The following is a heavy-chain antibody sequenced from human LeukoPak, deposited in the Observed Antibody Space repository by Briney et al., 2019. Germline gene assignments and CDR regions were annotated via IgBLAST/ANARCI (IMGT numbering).Heavy chain of an antibody. D-gene: IGHD6-13*01. CDR1: GYSFTSYW. V-gene: IGHV5-51*01. CDR2: IYPGDSDT. Sequence: GESLRISCKGSGYSFTSYWIGWVRQMPGKGLEWMGIIYPGDSDTTYSPSFQGQVTISADKSITTAYLQWSSLKASDTAVYYCTTARLSSSWYFDYWGQGTLVTVSS. CDR3: TTARLSSSWYFDY. J-gene: IGHJ4*02.